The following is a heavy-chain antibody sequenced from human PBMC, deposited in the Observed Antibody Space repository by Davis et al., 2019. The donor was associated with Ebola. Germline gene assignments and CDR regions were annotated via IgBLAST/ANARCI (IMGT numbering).Heavy chain of an antibody. D-gene: IGHD6-13*01. CDR2: IYSSGST. CDR3: ARLEAAAGLVY. V-gene: IGHV4-59*08. J-gene: IGHJ4*02. CDR1: GGSISSYY. Sequence: MPSETLSLTCTVSGGSISSYYWSWIRQPPGKGLEWIGYIYSSGSTNYNPSLKSRVTISVDTSKNQFSLKLSSVTAADTAVYYCARLEAAAGLVYWGQGTLVTVSS.